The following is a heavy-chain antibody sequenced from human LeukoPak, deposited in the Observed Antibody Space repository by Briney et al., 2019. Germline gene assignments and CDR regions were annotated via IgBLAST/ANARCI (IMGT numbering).Heavy chain of an antibody. J-gene: IGHJ4*02. V-gene: IGHV1-69*13. CDR1: GGTFSSYA. Sequence: ASVKVSCKASGGTFSSYAISWVRQAPGQGLEWMGGIIPIFGTANYAQKFQGRVTITADESTSTAYMELSSLRSEDTAVYYCAKMDYYGSGSYWEGYYFDYWGQGTLVTVSS. CDR2: IIPIFGTA. CDR3: AKMDYYGSGSYWEGYYFDY. D-gene: IGHD3-10*01.